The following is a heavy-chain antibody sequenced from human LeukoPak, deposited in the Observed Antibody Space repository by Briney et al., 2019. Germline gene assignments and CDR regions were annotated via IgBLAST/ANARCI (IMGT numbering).Heavy chain of an antibody. J-gene: IGHJ4*02. V-gene: IGHV3-30-3*01. CDR3: AREGSITMTVDY. CDR1: GFTFSSYA. Sequence: PGGSLRLSCAASGFTFSSYAMHWVRQAPGKGLEWVAVISYDGSNKYYADSVKGRFTISRDNSKNTLYLQMNSLRAEDTAVYYCAREGSITMTVDYWGQGTLVTVSS. CDR2: ISYDGSNK. D-gene: IGHD3-22*01.